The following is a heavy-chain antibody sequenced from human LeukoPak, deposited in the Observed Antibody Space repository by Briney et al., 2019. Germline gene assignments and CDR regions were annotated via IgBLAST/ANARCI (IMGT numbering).Heavy chain of an antibody. Sequence: SETLSLTRTVSGGSISSYYWSWIRQPPGKGLEWIGYIYYSGSTNYNSSLKSRVTISVDTSKNQFSLNLTSVTAADTAVYYCARDYGGSSGRFDPWGQGTLVTVSS. CDR2: IYYSGST. CDR1: GGSISSYY. V-gene: IGHV4-59*01. CDR3: ARDYGGSSGRFDP. D-gene: IGHD6-13*01. J-gene: IGHJ5*02.